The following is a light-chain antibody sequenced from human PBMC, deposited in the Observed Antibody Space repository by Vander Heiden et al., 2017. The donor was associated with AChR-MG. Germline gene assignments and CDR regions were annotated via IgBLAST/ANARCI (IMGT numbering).Light chain of an antibody. V-gene: IGLV1-40*01. Sequence: QSVLTQPPSVSGAPGQTVTISCTGTSSNIGAAYDVHWYQHLPGTAPKLLIYGNSNRPSGVPDRFSASKSDTSASLAVTGLHPDDEAVYYCQSYDVSLSAAVFGGGTKLTVL. J-gene: IGLJ2*01. CDR3: QSYDVSLSAAV. CDR1: SSNIGAAYD. CDR2: GNS.